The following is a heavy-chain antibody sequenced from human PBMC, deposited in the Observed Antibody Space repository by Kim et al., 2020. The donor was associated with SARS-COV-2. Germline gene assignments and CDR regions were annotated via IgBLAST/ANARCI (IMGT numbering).Heavy chain of an antibody. Sequence: SETLSLTCAVYGGSFSGYYSSWIRQPPGKGLEWIGEINHIGSTNYNPSLKSRVTISVDTSKNHFSLNLSSVTAADTAVYYCARAGSQLLVRAIFYYSDY. CDR3: ARAGSQLLVRAIFYYSDY. V-gene: IGHV4-34*01. CDR1: GGSFSGYY. CDR2: INHIGST. J-gene: IGHJ4*01. D-gene: IGHD6-19*01.